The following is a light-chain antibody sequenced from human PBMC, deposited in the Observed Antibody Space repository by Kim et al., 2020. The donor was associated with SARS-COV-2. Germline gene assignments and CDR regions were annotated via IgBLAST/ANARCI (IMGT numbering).Light chain of an antibody. CDR2: YDG. CDR3: QVWDSGSDWV. V-gene: IGLV3-21*01. Sequence: APRKTSTLSCCGDHFGGNGVLCYQQKPGQAPVLIIYYDGDRPSGISERFSGSNTGNPATLTISRVAAGDEADYFCQVWDSGSDWVFGGGTQLPVL. CDR1: HFGGNG. J-gene: IGLJ3*02.